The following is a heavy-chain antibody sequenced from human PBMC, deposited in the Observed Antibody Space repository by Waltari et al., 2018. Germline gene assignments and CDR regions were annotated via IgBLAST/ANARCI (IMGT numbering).Heavy chain of an antibody. Sequence: QVQLVQSGAEVKKPGASVKVSCQASGYSFTGYYMSWVRQAPGQGLEWMGWINPKSGGTNSAQKFQGRVTMTRDTSISTAYMELSRLRSDDTAVYYWARIGSSGWYFDYWGQGTLVTVSS. V-gene: IGHV1-2*02. CDR2: INPKSGGT. CDR3: ARIGSSGWYFDY. J-gene: IGHJ4*02. CDR1: GYSFTGYY. D-gene: IGHD6-19*01.